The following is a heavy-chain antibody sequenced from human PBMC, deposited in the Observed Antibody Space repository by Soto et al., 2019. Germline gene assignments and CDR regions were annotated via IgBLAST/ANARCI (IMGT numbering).Heavy chain of an antibody. V-gene: IGHV3-33*01. Sequence: QVQLVESGGGVVQPGRSLRLSCAASGFTFSSYGMHWVRQAPGKGLEWVAVIWYDGSNKYYADSVKGRFTISRDKSNNKLKLQMNSLRAEDTAVYYCARALRYSSGGSCWSTFDYWGQGTLVTVSS. CDR2: IWYDGSNK. CDR1: GFTFSSYG. CDR3: ARALRYSSGGSCWSTFDY. D-gene: IGHD2-15*01. J-gene: IGHJ4*02.